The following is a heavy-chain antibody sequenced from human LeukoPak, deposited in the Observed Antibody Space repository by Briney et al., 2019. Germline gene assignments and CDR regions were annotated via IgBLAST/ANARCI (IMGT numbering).Heavy chain of an antibody. J-gene: IGHJ4*02. Sequence: GGSLRLSCAVSGITLSNYGMSWVRQAPGKGLEWVSAITGPADRTYYADSVRGRFTISRDNSKNTLYLQMNSLRAEDTAVYYCASMNGYFEYWGQGTLVTVSS. V-gene: IGHV3-23*01. CDR2: ITGPADRT. D-gene: IGHD1-1*01. CDR3: ASMNGYFEY. CDR1: GITLSNYG.